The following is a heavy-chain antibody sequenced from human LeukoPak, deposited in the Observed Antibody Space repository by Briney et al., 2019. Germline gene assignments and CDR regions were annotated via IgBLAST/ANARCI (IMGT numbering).Heavy chain of an antibody. CDR1: GSFSGYY. D-gene: IGHD5-12*01. Sequence: SETLSLTCAGGSFSGYYWSWIRQPPGKGLEWIGEISHSGITNYNPSLKSRVTISVDTSRNQFSLKLRSVTAADTAVYYCARGPRWLRTFDYWGQGTLVTVSS. V-gene: IGHV4-34*01. CDR2: ISHSGIT. J-gene: IGHJ4*02. CDR3: ARGPRWLRTFDY.